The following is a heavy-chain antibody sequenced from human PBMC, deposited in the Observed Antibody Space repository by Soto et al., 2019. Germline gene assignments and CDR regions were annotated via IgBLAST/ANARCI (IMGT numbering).Heavy chain of an antibody. V-gene: IGHV4-59*01. J-gene: IGHJ4*02. D-gene: IGHD2-8*01. CDR3: ARAPMVLSRSYFDS. CDR1: GGSISNFY. CDR2: ISYSGNT. Sequence: SETLSLTCTVSGGSISNFYCSWIRQPPGKVLEWIGYISYSGNTNYNPSLKSRVSISVDTSKNQLSLNLTSVTAADTAVYYCARAPMVLSRSYFDSWGQGTPVTVSS.